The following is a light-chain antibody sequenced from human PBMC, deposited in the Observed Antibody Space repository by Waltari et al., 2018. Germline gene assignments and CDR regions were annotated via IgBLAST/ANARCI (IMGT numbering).Light chain of an antibody. CDR3: TSQPADGVVL. CDR2: DVT. J-gene: IGLJ3*02. Sequence: QSALTHPAPVSGSPGQAIPISCTGIGTAIDGSDVVCWYQHHPGNAHQVIIYDVTNRPAAMSERFSASKSANTVSLTITGLQPENECDYYCTSQPADGVVLFGGGT. V-gene: IGLV2-14*03. CDR1: GTAIDGSDV.